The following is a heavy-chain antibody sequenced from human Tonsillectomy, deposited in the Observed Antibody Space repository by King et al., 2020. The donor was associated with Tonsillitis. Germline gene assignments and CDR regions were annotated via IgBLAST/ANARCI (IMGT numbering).Heavy chain of an antibody. CDR3: ARDHTYRSQYYDSSGYLDY. CDR1: GFTFSSFA. CDR2: ISYDGSKK. D-gene: IGHD3-22*01. V-gene: IGHV3-30-3*01. Sequence: VQLVESGGGVVQPGRSLRLSFSASGFTFSSFAMHWVRPAPGQGLEGGAIISYDGSKKNYADSGKGRFTISRDNSKKTLYLQMNSLRAEDTAVYYCARDHTYRSQYYDSSGYLDYWGQGTLVTVSS. J-gene: IGHJ4*02.